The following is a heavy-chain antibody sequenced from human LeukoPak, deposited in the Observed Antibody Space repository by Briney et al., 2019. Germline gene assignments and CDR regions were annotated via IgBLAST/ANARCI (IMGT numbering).Heavy chain of an antibody. CDR1: GYTFTGYY. CDR2: INPNSGGT. J-gene: IGHJ4*02. Sequence: ASVKVSCRASGYTFTGYYMHWVRQAPGQGLEWMGRINPNSGGTNYAQKFQGRVTMTRDTSISTAYMELSRLRSDDTAVYYCASPYGSGSSRSDYWGQGTLVTVS. CDR3: ASPYGSGSSRSDY. V-gene: IGHV1-2*06. D-gene: IGHD3-10*01.